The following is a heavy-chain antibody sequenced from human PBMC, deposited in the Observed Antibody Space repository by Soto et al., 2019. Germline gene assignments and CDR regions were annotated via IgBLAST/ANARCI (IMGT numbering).Heavy chain of an antibody. CDR1: GGTFSSYA. Sequence: ASVKVSCKASGGTFSSYAISWVRQAPGQGLEWMGGIIPIFGTANYAQKFQGRVTITADESTSTAYMELSSLRSEDTAVYYCARVGCSSTSCYTSGVWPSYYYYGMDVWGQGTTVTVS. CDR3: ARVGCSSTSCYTSGVWPSYYYYGMDV. V-gene: IGHV1-69*13. J-gene: IGHJ6*02. CDR2: IIPIFGTA. D-gene: IGHD2-2*02.